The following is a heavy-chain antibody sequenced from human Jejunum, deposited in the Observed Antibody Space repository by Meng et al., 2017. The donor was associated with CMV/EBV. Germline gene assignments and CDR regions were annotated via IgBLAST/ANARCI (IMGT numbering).Heavy chain of an antibody. J-gene: IGHJ4*02. CDR1: GFSLGDNY. CDR2: ISYSGSTT. V-gene: IGHV3-11*01. D-gene: IGHD5-18*01. Sequence: ASGFSLGDNYMSWFRQAPGKGLEWLSSISYSGSTTDYADSLKGRFTISRDNAKNSLYLQMNTLRAEDTAVYYCARVTELWLHYFDYWGQGTLVTVSS. CDR3: ARVTELWLHYFDY.